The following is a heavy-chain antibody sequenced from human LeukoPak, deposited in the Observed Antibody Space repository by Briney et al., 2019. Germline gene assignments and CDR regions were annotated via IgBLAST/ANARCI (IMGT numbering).Heavy chain of an antibody. Sequence: GWSLRLSCVVSGFRFYSYAMGWVRQSPGRGLECVSAINYHGDKTSYADSVRGRFTISRDNSKNTVYLQMSSPRAEDTAIYYCVRNAASDFYYYMGVWGRGTTVTVS. CDR2: INYHGDKT. CDR1: GFRFYSYA. CDR3: VRNAASDFYYYMGV. J-gene: IGHJ6*03. V-gene: IGHV3-23*01. D-gene: IGHD6-25*01.